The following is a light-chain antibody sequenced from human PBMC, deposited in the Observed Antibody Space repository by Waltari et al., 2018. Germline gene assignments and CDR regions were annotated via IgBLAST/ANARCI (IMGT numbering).Light chain of an antibody. J-gene: IGLJ2*01. Sequence: QSALTQPRSVSGSPGQSVTISCTGTSSDVGGYHYVHRYQQHPGKAPKLIIYDVTKRPSGVPDRFSGSKSGNTASLTISGLQAEDEADYYCCSYGGSYSFVVFGGGTKLTVL. CDR1: SSDVGGYHY. CDR2: DVT. V-gene: IGLV2-11*01. CDR3: CSYGGSYSFVV.